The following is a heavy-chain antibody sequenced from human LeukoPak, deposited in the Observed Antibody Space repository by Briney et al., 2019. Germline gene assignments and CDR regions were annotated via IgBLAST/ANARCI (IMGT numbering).Heavy chain of an antibody. CDR1: GFTFSSYS. CDR3: ARDLYEDTAMALDY. V-gene: IGHV3-21*01. J-gene: IGHJ4*02. CDR2: ISSSSSYI. D-gene: IGHD5-18*01. Sequence: PGGSLRLSCAASGFTFSSYSMNWVRQAPGKGLEWVSSISSSSSYIYYADSVKGRSTISRDNAKNSLYLQMNSLRAEDTAVYYCARDLYEDTAMALDYWGQGTLVTVSS.